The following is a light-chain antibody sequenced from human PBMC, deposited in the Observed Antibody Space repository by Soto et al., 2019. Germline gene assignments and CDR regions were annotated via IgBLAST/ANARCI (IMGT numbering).Light chain of an antibody. V-gene: IGKV3-15*01. J-gene: IGKJ1*01. CDR3: QQYNIWRPAT. Sequence: EIGMTQSPATLSVSPGERATLSCRASQSVSSNLAWYQQKPGQAPRLLIYGASTRATDIPARFSGSASGTEFTLTISSLPSENFAVYYCQQYNIWRPATFGQGTKVEIK. CDR2: GAS. CDR1: QSVSSN.